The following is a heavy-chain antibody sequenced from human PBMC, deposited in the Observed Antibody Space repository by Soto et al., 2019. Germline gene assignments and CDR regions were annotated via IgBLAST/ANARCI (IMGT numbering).Heavy chain of an antibody. D-gene: IGHD1-7*01. CDR1: GFTFSSYA. V-gene: IGHV3-23*01. Sequence: EVQLLESGGGLVQPGGSLRLSCAASGFTFSSYAMSWVRQAPGKGLEWVSAISGSGGSTYYADSVKGRFTISRDNSKNTLYRQMNSLRAEDTAVYYCAKVELELRKMDAYYVDYWGQGTLVTVSS. CDR3: AKVELELRKMDAYYVDY. CDR2: ISGSGGST. J-gene: IGHJ4*02.